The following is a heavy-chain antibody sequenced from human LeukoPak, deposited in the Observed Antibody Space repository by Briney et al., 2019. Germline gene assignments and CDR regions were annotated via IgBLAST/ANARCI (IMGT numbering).Heavy chain of an antibody. CDR3: ARGPGNYGSGSYYSDY. CDR2: INPNSGGT. D-gene: IGHD3-10*01. V-gene: IGHV1-2*02. Sequence: ASVKVSCKASGYTFTGYYMHWVRQAPGQGLEWMGWINPNSGGTNYAQKFQGRVTMTRDTSISTAYMELSRLRSDDTAVYYCARGPGNYGSGSYYSDYWGQGTLVTVSS. J-gene: IGHJ4*02. CDR1: GYTFTGYY.